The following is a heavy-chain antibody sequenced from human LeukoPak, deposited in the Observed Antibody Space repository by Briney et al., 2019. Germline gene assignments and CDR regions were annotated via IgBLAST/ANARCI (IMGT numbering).Heavy chain of an antibody. V-gene: IGHV3-53*01. CDR2: IYSGGST. Sequence: GGSLRLSCAASGFTVSSNYMSWVRQAPGKGLEWVSVIYSGGSTYYADSVKGRFTIPRDNSKNTLYLQMNSLRAEDTAVYYCARARCSSTSCYVFDYWGQGTLVTVSS. CDR3: ARARCSSTSCYVFDY. CDR1: GFTVSSNY. D-gene: IGHD2-2*01. J-gene: IGHJ4*02.